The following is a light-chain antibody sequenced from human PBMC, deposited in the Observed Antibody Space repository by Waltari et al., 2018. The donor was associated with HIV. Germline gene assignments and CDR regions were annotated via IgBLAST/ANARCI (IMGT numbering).Light chain of an antibody. CDR2: EVS. CDR1: SSDVGPYDY. V-gene: IGLV2-8*01. J-gene: IGLJ3*02. CDR3: SSYAGSNNLV. Sequence: QSALTQPPSASGSPGQSVTISCTGTSSDVGPYDYVYWYQQHPGKAPKLMIYEVSKRPSGVPVRFSGSKSANTASLTGSGRQEDDEADYYCSSYAGSNNLVFGGGTKLTVL.